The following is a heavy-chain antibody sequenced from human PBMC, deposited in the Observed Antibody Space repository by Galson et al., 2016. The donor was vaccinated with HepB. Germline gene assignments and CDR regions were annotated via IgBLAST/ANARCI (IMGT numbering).Heavy chain of an antibody. J-gene: IGHJ4*02. CDR1: GFHFPSTW. CDR2: VYPADSET. V-gene: IGHV5-51*01. D-gene: IGHD6-19*01. Sequence: QSGADVKKSGESLKISCQTSGFHFPSTWIGWVRQLPGKGLEWMGIVYPADSETKYSPSFEGQVTISVDKAISTAYLQWDSLKASDTGTYYCARRAAGWGHWGQGTRVTVS. CDR3: ARRAAGWGH.